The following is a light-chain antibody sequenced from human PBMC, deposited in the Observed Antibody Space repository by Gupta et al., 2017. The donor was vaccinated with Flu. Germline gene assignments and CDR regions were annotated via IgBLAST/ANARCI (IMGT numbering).Light chain of an antibody. Sequence: DIQLTQSPSSLSASVGDRVTITCRASQSISGYLYWYQQKPGKAPNLLIYAASTLQSWVPSRFSGSRAGSDFTLTSSGLQPEDFATYYCQQSYSDLWSFGQGTKV. CDR2: AAS. CDR1: QSISGY. CDR3: QQSYSDLWS. V-gene: IGKV1-39*01. J-gene: IGKJ1*01.